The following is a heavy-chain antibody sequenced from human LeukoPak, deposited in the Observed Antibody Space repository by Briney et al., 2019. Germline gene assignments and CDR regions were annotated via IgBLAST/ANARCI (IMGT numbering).Heavy chain of an antibody. V-gene: IGHV1-18*01. D-gene: IGHD6-19*01. J-gene: IGHJ4*02. Sequence: ASVKVSCKASGYTFTSYGISWVRQAPGQGLEWMGWISAYNGNTNYAQKLQGRVTMTTDTSTSTAYMELRSLGSDDTAVYYCARDRRIAVAGTIMSYWGQGTLVTVSS. CDR2: ISAYNGNT. CDR3: ARDRRIAVAGTIMSY. CDR1: GYTFTSYG.